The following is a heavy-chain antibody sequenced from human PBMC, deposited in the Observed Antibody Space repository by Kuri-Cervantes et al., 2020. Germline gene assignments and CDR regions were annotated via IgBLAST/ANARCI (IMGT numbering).Heavy chain of an antibody. CDR1: GGSFSGYY. J-gene: IGHJ4*02. Sequence: GSLRLSCGVYGGSFSGYYWNWIRQPPGKGLEWIGEINHSGRTNYKPSHKTRVTISVDASKSQFSLKLSSVTAADTAVYYCARDNDGPYDYWGQGTPVTVSS. CDR3: ARDNDGPYDY. D-gene: IGHD2-8*01. V-gene: IGHV4-34*01. CDR2: INHSGRT.